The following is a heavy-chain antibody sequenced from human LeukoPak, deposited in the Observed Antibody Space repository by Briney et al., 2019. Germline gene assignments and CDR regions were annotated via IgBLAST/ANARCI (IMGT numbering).Heavy chain of an antibody. CDR3: AKDGGLSSVAGPLGAFDI. J-gene: IGHJ3*02. CDR1: GFTFSSYG. V-gene: IGHV3-30*18. Sequence: PGRSLRLPCAASGFTFSSYGMHWVRQAPGKGLEWVAVISYDGSNKYYADSVKGRFTISRDNSKNTLYLQMNSLRAEDTAVYYCAKDGGLSSVAGPLGAFDIWGQGTMVTVSS. CDR2: ISYDGSNK. D-gene: IGHD6-19*01.